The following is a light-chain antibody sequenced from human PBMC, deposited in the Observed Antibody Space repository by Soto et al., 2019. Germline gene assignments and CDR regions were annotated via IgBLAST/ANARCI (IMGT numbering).Light chain of an antibody. CDR1: SSKIGSNT. CDR2: SNN. J-gene: IGLJ2*01. Sequence: QSVLTQPPSASGTPGQRGTISCSGSSSKIGSNTVNWYQQLPGTAPKLVIYSNNQRPSGVPDRFSGSKSGTSASLASSGLQSEDEADYYCVAWDDSLNGYVVFGGGTKVTVL. V-gene: IGLV1-44*01. CDR3: VAWDDSLNGYVV.